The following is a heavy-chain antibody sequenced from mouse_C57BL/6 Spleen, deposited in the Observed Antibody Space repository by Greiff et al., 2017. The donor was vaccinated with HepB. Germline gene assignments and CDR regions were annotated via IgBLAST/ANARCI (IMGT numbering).Heavy chain of an antibody. Sequence: VQLKQPGAELVKPGASVKLSCKASGYTFTSYWMHWVKQRPGQGLEWIGMIHPNSGSTNYNEKFKSKATLTVDKSSSTAYMQLSSLTSEDSAVYYCAREGDYGAMDYWGQGTSVTVSS. J-gene: IGHJ4*01. CDR1: GYTFTSYW. CDR3: AREGDYGAMDY. V-gene: IGHV1-64*01. CDR2: IHPNSGST.